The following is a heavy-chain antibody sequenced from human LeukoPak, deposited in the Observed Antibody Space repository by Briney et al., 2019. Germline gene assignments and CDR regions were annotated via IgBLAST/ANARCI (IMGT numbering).Heavy chain of an antibody. J-gene: IGHJ6*02. V-gene: IGHV3-30-3*01. CDR1: GFTFSSYA. D-gene: IGHD6-19*01. CDR3: AKGFRGWPGPDV. CDR2: ISYDGSNK. Sequence: GGSLRLPCAASGFTFSSYAMHWVRQAPGKGLEWLAVISYDGSNKYYADSVKGRFTISRDNSKNTLYLQMNSLRAEDTAVYYCAKGFRGWPGPDVWGQGTTVTVSS.